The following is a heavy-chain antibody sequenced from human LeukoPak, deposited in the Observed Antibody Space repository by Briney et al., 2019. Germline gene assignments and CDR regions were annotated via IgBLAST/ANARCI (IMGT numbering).Heavy chain of an antibody. CDR1: GGSIRTYY. CDR2: IYSSGST. D-gene: IGHD3-10*01. J-gene: IGHJ4*02. CDR3: ARGTRDYDY. V-gene: IGHV4-59*01. Sequence: SETLSLTCTVSGGSIRTYYWGWIRQPPGEGLEWIGYIYSSGSTNYNPSLKSRVTISVDTSKSQVSLKVTSVTAADTAVYYCARGTRDYDYWGQGTLVTVSS.